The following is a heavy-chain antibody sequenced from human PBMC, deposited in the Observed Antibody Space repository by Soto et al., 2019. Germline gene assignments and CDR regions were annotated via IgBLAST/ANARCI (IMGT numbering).Heavy chain of an antibody. Sequence: PGESVRLSTSTSVLTFMPYAMSWVRQAPGKGLEWVSAIRGNGILTYYADSVKGRFTVSRDNSKNTLYLQMNSLRAEDTAVYYCERECLTIVSWVVFVTDASPTWGQGKIFTV. J-gene: IGHJ3*01. D-gene: IGHD2-21*01. V-gene: IGHV3-23*01. CDR3: ERECLTIVSWVVFVTDASPT. CDR1: VLTFMPYA. CDR2: IRGNGILT.